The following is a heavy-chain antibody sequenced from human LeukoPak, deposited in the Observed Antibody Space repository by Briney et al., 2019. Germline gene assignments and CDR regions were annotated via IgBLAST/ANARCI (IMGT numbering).Heavy chain of an antibody. CDR2: INSDGSTT. CDR3: ARDSGTGSAWYPFDY. D-gene: IGHD6-19*01. V-gene: IGHV3-74*03. J-gene: IGHJ4*02. CDR1: GFAFRSYR. Sequence: GGSLRLSCAASGFAFRSYRMHWVRQAPGKGLAWVSRINSDGSTTAYADSVKGRFTISRDNAENTLYLQMNSLRAEDTAVYYCARDSGTGSAWYPFDYWGQGTLVTVSS.